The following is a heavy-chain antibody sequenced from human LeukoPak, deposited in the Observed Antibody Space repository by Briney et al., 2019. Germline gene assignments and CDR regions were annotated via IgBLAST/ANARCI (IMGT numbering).Heavy chain of an antibody. J-gene: IGHJ5*02. CDR2: ISSSSSYI. CDR3: ARDLFIVVVPAATNWFDP. Sequence: GGSLRLSCAASGFTFSSYSMNWVRQAPGKGLEWVSSISSSSSYIYYADSVKGRFTISRDNAKNSLYLQMNSLRAEDTAVYYCARDLFIVVVPAATNWFDPWGQGTLVTVSS. D-gene: IGHD2-2*01. CDR1: GFTFSSYS. V-gene: IGHV3-21*01.